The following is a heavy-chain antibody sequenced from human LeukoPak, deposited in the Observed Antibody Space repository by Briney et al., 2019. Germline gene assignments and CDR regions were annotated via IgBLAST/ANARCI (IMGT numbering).Heavy chain of an antibody. Sequence: VASVQVFCKASGYTFTGYYMHWVRQAPGQGLEWMGWINPNSGGTNYAQKFQGRVTMTRDTSISTAYMELSRLRYDDTAVYYCARESGTDAFDIWGQGTMLTVSS. D-gene: IGHD6-13*01. V-gene: IGHV1-2*02. CDR3: ARESGTDAFDI. CDR1: GYTFTGYY. CDR2: INPNSGGT. J-gene: IGHJ3*02.